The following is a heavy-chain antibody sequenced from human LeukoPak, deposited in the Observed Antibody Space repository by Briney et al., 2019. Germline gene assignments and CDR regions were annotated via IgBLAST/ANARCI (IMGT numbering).Heavy chain of an antibody. V-gene: IGHV3-23*01. D-gene: IGHD6-13*01. CDR2: ITDSGGDT. CDR3: VKGSAAARPYYFDY. Sequence: GGSLRLSCAASEFTFSSYAMSWVRQAPGKGLEWFSAITDSGGDTYHADSVKGRFTISRDNSKNTPYLEMISLRAEDTAVCYCVKGSAAARPYYFDYWGQGTLVTVSS. J-gene: IGHJ4*02. CDR1: EFTFSSYA.